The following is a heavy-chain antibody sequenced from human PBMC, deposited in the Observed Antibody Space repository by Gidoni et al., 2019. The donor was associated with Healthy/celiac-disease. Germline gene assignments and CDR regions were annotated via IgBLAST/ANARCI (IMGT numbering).Heavy chain of an antibody. CDR2: IYTSGST. CDR1: GGSISSGSYS. Sequence: QVQLQESGPGLVKPSQTLSLTCTVSGGSISSGSYSWSWIRQPAGKGLEWIGRIYTSGSTNYNPSLKSRVTISVDTSKNQFSLKLSSVTAADTAVYYCARCYYYGSGSYYNEVWFDPWGQGTLVTVSS. D-gene: IGHD3-10*01. CDR3: ARCYYYGSGSYYNEVWFDP. V-gene: IGHV4-61*02. J-gene: IGHJ5*02.